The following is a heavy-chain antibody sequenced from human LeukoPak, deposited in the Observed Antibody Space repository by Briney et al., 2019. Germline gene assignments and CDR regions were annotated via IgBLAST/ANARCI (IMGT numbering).Heavy chain of an antibody. CDR1: GFAFSNYG. CDR3: ARVHYVNYYGMDV. J-gene: IGHJ6*02. Sequence: GGSLRLSCAASGFAFSNYGMHWVRQAPGKGLEWVAVISYDGSNKYYADSVKGRFTISRDESKNTLYLQMNSLRAEDTAVYYCARVHYVNYYGMDVWGQGTTVTVSS. D-gene: IGHD4-17*01. CDR2: ISYDGSNK. V-gene: IGHV3-30*03.